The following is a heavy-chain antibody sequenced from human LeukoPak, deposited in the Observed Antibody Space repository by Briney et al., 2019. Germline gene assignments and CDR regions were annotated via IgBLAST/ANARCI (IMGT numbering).Heavy chain of an antibody. CDR2: INHSGST. D-gene: IGHD2-21*01. CDR3: ARPGLAYCGGDCYSSDGYYFDY. CDR1: GEYFSTFY. V-gene: IGHV4-34*01. Sequence: SETLSLTCAVYGEYFSTFYYSWIRQPPGKGLEWIGEINHSGSTNYNPSLKSRLTISVDMSKKQFFLRLSSVTAADTAMYYCARPGLAYCGGDCYSSDGYYFDYWGQGTLVTVSS. J-gene: IGHJ4*02.